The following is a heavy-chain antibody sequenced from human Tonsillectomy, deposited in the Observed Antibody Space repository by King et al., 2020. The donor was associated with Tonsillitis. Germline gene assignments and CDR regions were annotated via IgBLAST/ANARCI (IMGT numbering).Heavy chain of an antibody. CDR2: VYYSGST. D-gene: IGHD3-22*01. CDR1: GGSISSYY. J-gene: IGHJ3*02. Sequence: QLQESGPGLVKPSETLSLTCTVSGGSISSYYWSWIRQPPGKGLEWIGYVYYSGSTNYNPSLKSRVTISVDTSKNQFSLKLSSVTAADTAVYYCACAQSYYDSSGYYYHAFDIWGQGTMVTVSS. CDR3: ACAQSYYDSSGYYYHAFDI. V-gene: IGHV4-59*01.